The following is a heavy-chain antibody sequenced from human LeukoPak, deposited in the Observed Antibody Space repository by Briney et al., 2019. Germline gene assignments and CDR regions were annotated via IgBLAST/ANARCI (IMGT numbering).Heavy chain of an antibody. J-gene: IGHJ4*02. CDR1: GGSISSSSYY. CDR3: ARQSSGYRPYYFDY. V-gene: IGHV4-39*01. D-gene: IGHD3-10*01. CDR2: IYYSGST. Sequence: SETLSLTCTVSGGSISSSSYYWGWIRQPPGKGLEWLGSIYYSGSTYYNPSLKSRVTISVDTSKNQFSLKLSSVTAADTAVYYCARQSSGYRPYYFDYWGQGTLVTVSS.